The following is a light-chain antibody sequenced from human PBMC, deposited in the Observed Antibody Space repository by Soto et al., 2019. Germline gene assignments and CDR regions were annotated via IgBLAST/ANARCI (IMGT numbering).Light chain of an antibody. CDR3: LLSYNAARV. Sequence: QAVVTQEPSLTVSPGGTVTLTCGSITGAVTSNHHPYWFQQKAGQAPRTLIYDTSNKHTWTPARFSGSLLGDKAALTLSGAQPEDEAQYYCLLSYNAARVFGGGTKLTVL. CDR1: TGAVTSNHH. V-gene: IGLV7-46*01. CDR2: DTS. J-gene: IGLJ2*01.